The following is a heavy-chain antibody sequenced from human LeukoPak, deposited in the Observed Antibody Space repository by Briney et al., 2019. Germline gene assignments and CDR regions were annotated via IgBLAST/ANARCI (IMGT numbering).Heavy chain of an antibody. D-gene: IGHD1-26*01. Sequence: KTSETLSLTCTVSGGSISSGSYYWSWIRQPAGKGLEWIGRIYTSGSTNYNPSLKSRVTISVDTSKNQFSLKLSSVTAADTAVYYCARGDSGSYPFDYWGQGTLVTVSS. CDR3: ARGDSGSYPFDY. CDR2: IYTSGST. V-gene: IGHV4-61*02. J-gene: IGHJ4*02. CDR1: GGSISSGSYY.